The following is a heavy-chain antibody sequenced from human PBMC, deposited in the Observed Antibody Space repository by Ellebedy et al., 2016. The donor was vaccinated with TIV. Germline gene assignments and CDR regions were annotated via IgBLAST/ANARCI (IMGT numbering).Heavy chain of an antibody. CDR2: ISCNDGNT. CDR3: AKATVVVRVSCLDH. D-gene: IGHD4-23*01. Sequence: PGGSLRLSCTASGFTFSSYAMSWVRQAPGKGLEWVSSISCNDGNTHYADSVKGRGTISRDNSKNTLYLQMKSLRGDDTAVYYCAKATVVVRVSCLDHWGQGTLVTVSS. J-gene: IGHJ4*02. CDR1: GFTFSSYA. V-gene: IGHV3-23*01.